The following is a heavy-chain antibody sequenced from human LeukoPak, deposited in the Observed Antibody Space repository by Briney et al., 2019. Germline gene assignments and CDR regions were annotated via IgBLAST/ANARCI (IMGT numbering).Heavy chain of an antibody. D-gene: IGHD5-18*01. J-gene: IGHJ4*02. Sequence: GGPLRLSCAASGFTFSSYGMHWVRQAPGKGLEWVAVISYDGSNKYYADSVKGRFTISRDNSKNTLYLQMNSLRAEDTAVYYCAKGNQGYSYGQYFDYWGQGTLVTVSS. CDR3: AKGNQGYSYGQYFDY. CDR1: GFTFSSYG. V-gene: IGHV3-30*18. CDR2: ISYDGSNK.